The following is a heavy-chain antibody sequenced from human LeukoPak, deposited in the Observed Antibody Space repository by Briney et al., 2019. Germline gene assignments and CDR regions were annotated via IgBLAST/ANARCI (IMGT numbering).Heavy chain of an antibody. CDR3: ARLPTVTFFDY. CDR2: IYYSGSP. Sequence: SETLSLTCTVSGGSTSNYYWSWIRQPPGKGLELIGFIYYSGSPNYNPSLKSRVTISVDTSKNQFSLRLSSVTAADTAVYYCARLPTVTFFDYWGQGTLVTVSS. CDR1: GGSTSNYY. J-gene: IGHJ4*02. V-gene: IGHV4-59*08. D-gene: IGHD4-17*01.